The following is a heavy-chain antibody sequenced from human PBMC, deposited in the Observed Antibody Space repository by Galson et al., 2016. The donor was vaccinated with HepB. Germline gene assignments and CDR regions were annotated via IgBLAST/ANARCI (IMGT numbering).Heavy chain of an antibody. Sequence: SETLSLTCAVYGGSFSGHYWTWIRQAPGKGLEWIGDINHRGSTNYNPSLKSRLTISADTSKTQFSLKLTSVTAADTAVYYCVRGRPRINYYYYNGMDVWGQGTLVTVSS. CDR2: INHRGST. D-gene: IGHD5-24*01. CDR1: GGSFSGHY. J-gene: IGHJ6*02. V-gene: IGHV4-34*01. CDR3: VRGRPRINYYYYNGMDV.